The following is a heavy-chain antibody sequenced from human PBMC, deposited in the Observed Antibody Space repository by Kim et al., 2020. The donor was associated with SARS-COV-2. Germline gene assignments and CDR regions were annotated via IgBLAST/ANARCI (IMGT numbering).Heavy chain of an antibody. D-gene: IGHD3-16*01. CDR2: GGST. CDR3: SRDAFGMDV. J-gene: IGHJ6*02. V-gene: IGHV3-53*04. Sequence: GGSTYCADSVKGRFPISRHNSKNTLYLQMNSLRPEDTAVYYWSRDAFGMDVWGQGTTVTVSS.